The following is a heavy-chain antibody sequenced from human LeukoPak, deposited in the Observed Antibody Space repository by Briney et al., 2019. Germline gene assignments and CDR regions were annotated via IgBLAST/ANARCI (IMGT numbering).Heavy chain of an antibody. D-gene: IGHD5-18*01. Sequence: GASVKVSRKASGYTFTSYDINWVRQATGQGLEWMGWMNPNSGNTGYAQKFQGRVTMTRNTSISTAYMELSSLRSEDTAVYYCARGHVIQLWDPYYYYGMDVWGQGTTVTVSS. J-gene: IGHJ6*02. CDR1: GYTFTSYD. CDR3: ARGHVIQLWDPYYYYGMDV. CDR2: MNPNSGNT. V-gene: IGHV1-8*01.